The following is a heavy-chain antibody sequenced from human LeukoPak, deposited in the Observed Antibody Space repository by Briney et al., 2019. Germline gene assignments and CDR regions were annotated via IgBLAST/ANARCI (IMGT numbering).Heavy chain of an antibody. CDR2: INRSGSP. J-gene: IGHJ4*02. D-gene: IGHD7-27*01. CDR1: GGSFSGYI. CDR3: ARVGTY. Sequence: PSETLSLTCAVCGGSFSGYIWGWIRQHPGKGLEWIGEINRSGSPNYNPSLKSRVTISVDTSKNQFSLNLSSVTAADTAVYYCARVGTYWGQGTLVTVSS. V-gene: IGHV4-34*01.